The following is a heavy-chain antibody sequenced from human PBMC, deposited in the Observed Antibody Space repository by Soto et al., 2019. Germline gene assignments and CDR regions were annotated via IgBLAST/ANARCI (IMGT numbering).Heavy chain of an antibody. CDR2: ISYDGSKK. Sequence: QVQLVESGGGVVQPGRSLRLSCAASGFTFSSYGMHWVRQAPGKVLEWVAVISYDGSKKNYADSVKGRFTISRDNSKNTLYLQMNSLRAEDTAVYYCAKDGLMITFGGVTHWGQGTLVTVSS. CDR1: GFTFSSYG. D-gene: IGHD3-16*01. V-gene: IGHV3-30*18. CDR3: AKDGLMITFGGVTH. J-gene: IGHJ4*02.